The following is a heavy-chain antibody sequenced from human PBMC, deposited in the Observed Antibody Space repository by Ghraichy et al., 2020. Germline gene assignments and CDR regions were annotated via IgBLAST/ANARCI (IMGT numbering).Heavy chain of an antibody. Sequence: GGSLRLSCAASGFTFSSYAMHWVRQAPGKGLEWVAVISYDGSNKYYADSVKGRFTISRDNSKNTLYLQMNSLRAEDTAVYYCARVGYCSGGSCYTPKYYYMDVWGKGTTVTVSS. V-gene: IGHV3-30-3*01. D-gene: IGHD2-15*01. J-gene: IGHJ6*03. CDR1: GFTFSSYA. CDR3: ARVGYCSGGSCYTPKYYYMDV. CDR2: ISYDGSNK.